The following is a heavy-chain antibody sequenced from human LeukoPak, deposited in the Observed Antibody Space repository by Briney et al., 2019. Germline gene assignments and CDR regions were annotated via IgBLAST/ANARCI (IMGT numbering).Heavy chain of an antibody. V-gene: IGHV1-18*01. J-gene: IGHJ4*02. CDR3: ARDVGWDYYDSSGYFCPFDY. CDR1: GYTFTSYG. D-gene: IGHD3-22*01. CDR2: ISAYNGNT. Sequence: ASVKVSCKASGYTFTSYGISWVQQAPGQGLEWMGWISAYNGNTNYAQKLQGRVTMTTDTSTSTAYMELRSLRSDDTAVYYCARDVGWDYYDSSGYFCPFDYWGQGTLVTVSS.